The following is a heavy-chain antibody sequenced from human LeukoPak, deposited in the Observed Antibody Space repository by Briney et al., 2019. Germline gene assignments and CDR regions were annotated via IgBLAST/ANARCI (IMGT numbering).Heavy chain of an antibody. J-gene: IGHJ5*02. CDR1: GGSISSYY. CDR2: MYYSGST. Sequence: SETLSLTCTVSGGSISSYYWSWIRQPPGKGLEWIGDMYYSGSTNYNPSLKSRVTISVDTSKNQFSLKLSSVTAADTAVYYCARGTVFGVATNWFDPWGQGTLVTVSS. D-gene: IGHD3-3*01. V-gene: IGHV4-59*01. CDR3: ARGTVFGVATNWFDP.